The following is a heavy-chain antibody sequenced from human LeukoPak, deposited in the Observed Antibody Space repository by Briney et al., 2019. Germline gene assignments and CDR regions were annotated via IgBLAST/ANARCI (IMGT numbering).Heavy chain of an antibody. J-gene: IGHJ4*02. Sequence: SETLSLTCTVSGGSINSHYWSWIRQPPGKGLGWIGDIYYKGSTNYNPSLKSRVTISVDTSKNHLSLKLTSVLAADTAIYYCVRRDNTGWNYFDYWGQGILVTVSS. CDR1: GGSINSHY. V-gene: IGHV4-59*08. D-gene: IGHD6-19*01. CDR2: IYYKGST. CDR3: VRRDNTGWNYFDY.